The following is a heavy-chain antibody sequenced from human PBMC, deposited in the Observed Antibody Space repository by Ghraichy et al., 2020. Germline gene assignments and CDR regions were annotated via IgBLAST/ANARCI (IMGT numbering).Heavy chain of an antibody. CDR3: ARHEGAGVDGYNYWYYGMDV. CDR1: GGSISRTSYY. J-gene: IGHJ6*02. CDR2: MYYSGSI. Sequence: SETLSLTCTVSGGSISRTSYYWGWIRQAPGKELEWIGSMYYSGSIYYNPSLKSRVTTSVDTSKNQFFLKLSSVTAADTAVYYCARHEGAGVDGYNYWYYGMDVWGQGTTVTVSS. V-gene: IGHV4-39*01. D-gene: IGHD5-24*01.